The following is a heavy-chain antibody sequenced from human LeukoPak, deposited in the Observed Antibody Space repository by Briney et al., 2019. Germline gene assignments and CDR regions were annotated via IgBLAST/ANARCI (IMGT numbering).Heavy chain of an antibody. CDR1: GITVSRNS. CDR3: ELWVVAAAFDL. D-gene: IGHD2-15*01. CDR2: IYSGGST. V-gene: IGHV3-66*01. J-gene: IGHJ3*01. Sequence: GGSLRLSCAASGITVSRNSMTWVRQALGKGLEWVSVIYSGGSTYYADSVKGRFTISRDNSKNTLYLQMNSLRAEDTAVYYCELWVVAAAFDLWGQGTMVTVSS.